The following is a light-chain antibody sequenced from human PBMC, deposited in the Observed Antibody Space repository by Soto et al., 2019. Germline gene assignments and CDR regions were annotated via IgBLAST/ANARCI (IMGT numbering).Light chain of an antibody. J-gene: IGKJ1*01. Sequence: EIVLTQSPGTLSLSPGERATLSCRASQSVSSSYLAWYQQKPGQAPRLLIYGTSNRATGIPDRFSGSGSGTDFTLTISRLEPEDFAVYYCQQYGISPTFGQGTKVEIK. V-gene: IGKV3-20*01. CDR2: GTS. CDR1: QSVSSSY. CDR3: QQYGISPT.